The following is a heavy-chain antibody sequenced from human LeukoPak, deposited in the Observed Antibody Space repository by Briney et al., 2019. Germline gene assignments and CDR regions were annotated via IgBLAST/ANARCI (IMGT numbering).Heavy chain of an antibody. CDR3: ASLDDQWRGYYADDAFDV. CDR2: IKLHGGTT. V-gene: IGHV3-74*01. Sequence: GGSLRLSCAASGFTFRSYWMNWVRQAPGTGLVWVSHIKLHGGTTNYADSVKGRFTISRDNAKNPLYLQMNSLRVEDPAVYYCASLDDQWRGYYADDAFDVWGQGTMVTVSS. CDR1: GFTFRSYW. D-gene: IGHD3-3*01. J-gene: IGHJ3*01.